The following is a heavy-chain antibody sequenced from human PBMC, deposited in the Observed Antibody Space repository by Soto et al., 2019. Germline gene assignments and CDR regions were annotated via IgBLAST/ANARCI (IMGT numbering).Heavy chain of an antibody. V-gene: IGHV5-51*01. CDR1: GYRFSCSW. CDR2: VYPSDSDV. CDR3: PKGATSPFDC. Sequence: VESLVLCCQGSGYRFSCSWIGWVRQMPGKGLEWLGNVYPSDSDVRYSPSFEGRVTISADKSINAAYLHLLNLKASDTAIYYCPKGATSPFDCLGQGPRVTAYS. D-gene: IGHD3-16*01. J-gene: IGHJ4*02.